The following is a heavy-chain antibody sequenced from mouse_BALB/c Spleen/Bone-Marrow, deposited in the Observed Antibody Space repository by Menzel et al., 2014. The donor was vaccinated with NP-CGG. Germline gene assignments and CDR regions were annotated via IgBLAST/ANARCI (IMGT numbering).Heavy chain of an antibody. D-gene: IGHD1-1*01. CDR2: ISYSGST. CDR1: GYSITSDYA. V-gene: IGHV3-2*02. Sequence: EVKLVESGPGLVKPSQSLSLTCTVTGYSITSDYAWNWIRQFPGNKLEWMGYISYSGSTAYNQSLSSRISITRDTSKNQFFLQLNSVTTEDTATYYCARRGYYGSSLDYWGQGTPLTVSS. CDR3: ARRGYYGSSLDY. J-gene: IGHJ2*01.